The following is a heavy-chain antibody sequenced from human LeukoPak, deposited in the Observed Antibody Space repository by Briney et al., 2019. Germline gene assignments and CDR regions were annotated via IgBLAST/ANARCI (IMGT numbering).Heavy chain of an antibody. J-gene: IGHJ3*02. CDR1: GYTFTSYG. CDR3: ARAYYDFWSDGLDI. Sequence: GASVKVSCKASGYTFTSYGISWVRQAPGQGLEWMGWISAYNGNTNYAQKLQGRVTMTTDTSTSTAYMELRGLRSDDTAVYYCARAYYDFWSDGLDIWGQGTMVTVSS. V-gene: IGHV1-18*01. D-gene: IGHD3-3*01. CDR2: ISAYNGNT.